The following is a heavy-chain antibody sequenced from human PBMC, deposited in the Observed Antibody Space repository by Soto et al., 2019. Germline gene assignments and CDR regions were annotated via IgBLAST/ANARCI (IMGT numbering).Heavy chain of an antibody. CDR3: ARDHGGDYYFDY. CDR1: GGSISSYY. V-gene: IGHV4-59*01. J-gene: IGHJ4*02. D-gene: IGHD3-10*01. CDR2: IYYSGST. Sequence: PSETLSLTCTVPGGSISSYYWSWIRQPPGKGLEWIGYIYYSGSTNYNPSLKSRVTISVDTSKNQFSLKLSSVTAADTAVYYCARDHGGDYYFDYWGQGTLVTVSS.